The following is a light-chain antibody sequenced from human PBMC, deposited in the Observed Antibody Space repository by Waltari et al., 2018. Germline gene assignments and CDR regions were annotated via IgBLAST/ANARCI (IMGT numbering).Light chain of an antibody. Sequence: DIVMTHSPATLSLSPGERATLSCRASQGVSNSLAWYQQKPWQAPRLLIFGTSSRATGIPDRFSGSGSGTEFTLTISSLEPEDVGIYYCQQNSNWPLTFGGGTKVEIK. CDR2: GTS. J-gene: IGKJ4*01. CDR1: QGVSNS. CDR3: QQNSNWPLT. V-gene: IGKV3D-15*01.